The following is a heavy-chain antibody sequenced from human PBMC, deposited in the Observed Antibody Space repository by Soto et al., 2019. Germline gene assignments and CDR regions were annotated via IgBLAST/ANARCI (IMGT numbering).Heavy chain of an antibody. V-gene: IGHV1-2*02. CDR2: INPNSGGT. Sequence: ASVKVSCKASGYTFTGYYMHWLRQAPGQGLEWMGWINPNSGGTNYAQKFQGRVTMTRDTSISTAYMELSRLRSDDTAVYYCARGFDYSIPFGYWGQGTLVTVSS. J-gene: IGHJ4*02. CDR1: GYTFTGYY. D-gene: IGHD3-9*01. CDR3: ARGFDYSIPFGY.